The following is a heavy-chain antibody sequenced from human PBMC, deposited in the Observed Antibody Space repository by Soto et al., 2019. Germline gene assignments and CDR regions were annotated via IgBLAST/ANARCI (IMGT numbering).Heavy chain of an antibody. CDR2: IYYSGST. V-gene: IGHV4-39*07. CDR3: ARGRNYYDSSGPWFDP. J-gene: IGHJ5*02. Sequence: LETLSLTCTVSGGSISSSSYYWGWIRQPPGKGLEWIGSIYYSGSTYYNPSLKSRVTISVDTSKNQFSLKLSSVTAADTAVYYCARGRNYYDSSGPWFDPWGQGTLVTVPQ. D-gene: IGHD3-22*01. CDR1: GGSISSSSYY.